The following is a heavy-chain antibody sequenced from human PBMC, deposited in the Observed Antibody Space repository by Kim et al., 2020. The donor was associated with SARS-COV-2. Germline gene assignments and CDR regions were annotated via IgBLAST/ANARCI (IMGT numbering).Heavy chain of an antibody. V-gene: IGHV4-34*01. CDR1: GGSFSGYY. CDR2: INHSGST. J-gene: IGHJ5*02. D-gene: IGHD5-12*01. CDR3: ARGIKWLRSMDNWFDP. Sequence: SETLSLTCAVYGGSFSGYYWSWIRQPPGKGLEWIGEINHSGSTNYNPSLKSRVTISVDTSKNQFSLKLSSVTAADTAVYYCARGIKWLRSMDNWFDPWGQGTLVTVSS.